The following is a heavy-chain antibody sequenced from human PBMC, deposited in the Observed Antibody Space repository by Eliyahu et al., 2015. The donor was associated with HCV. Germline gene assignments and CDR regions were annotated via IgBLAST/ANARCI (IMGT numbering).Heavy chain of an antibody. CDR2: ISSDGSNK. V-gene: IGHV3-30*03. D-gene: IGHD5-12*01. J-gene: IGHJ4*02. Sequence: QVQLVESGGGVVQPGRSLRLSCAASGFTVSDYGMYWVRQAPGKGLEWVAVISSDGSNKYYADSVKGRFTISRDNSKNTLDLLMNSLRAEDTALYYCARDLFPGDIVAHRVGDWGQGTLVTVSS. CDR1: GFTVSDYG. CDR3: ARDLFPGDIVAHRVGD.